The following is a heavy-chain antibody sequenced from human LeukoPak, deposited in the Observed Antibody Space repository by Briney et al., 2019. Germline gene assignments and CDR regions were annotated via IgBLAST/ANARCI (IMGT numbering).Heavy chain of an antibody. D-gene: IGHD6-6*01. Sequence: GGSLRLSCAASGFTFSDYGIHWVRQAPGQGLEWVALIWYDGSKKYYADSVKDRFTISRDNTKNTLYLQLNSLRADDTAVYYCARAHSSSSTFDLWGQGTLVTVSS. CDR1: GFTFSDYG. CDR3: ARAHSSSSTFDL. CDR2: IWYDGSKK. J-gene: IGHJ4*02. V-gene: IGHV3-33*01.